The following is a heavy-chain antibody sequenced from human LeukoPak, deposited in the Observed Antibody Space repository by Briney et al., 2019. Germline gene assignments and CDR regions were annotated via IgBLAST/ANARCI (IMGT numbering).Heavy chain of an antibody. D-gene: IGHD3-10*01. CDR1: GFTXXXYS. V-gene: IGHV3-48*02. CDR3: ARGIGFYGSGSYFFDS. J-gene: IGHJ4*02. CDR2: LSRSTTTI. Sequence: GFTXXXYSMNWFRQAAGKGLEWVSYLSRSTTTIYYADSVRGRFTISRDNAKKSLYLQMSRLRDEDTAVYYGARGIGFYGSGSYFFDSWGQGTLVTVSS.